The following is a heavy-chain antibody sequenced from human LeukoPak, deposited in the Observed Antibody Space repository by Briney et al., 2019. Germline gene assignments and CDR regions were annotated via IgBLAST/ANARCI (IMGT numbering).Heavy chain of an antibody. J-gene: IGHJ4*02. CDR3: AKDLLYRYFDY. D-gene: IGHD2-8*01. Sequence: GGSLSLSCAASGFTFSSYAMSWVRQAPGKGLEWVSAISGSGGSTYCADSVKGRFTISRDNSKNTLYLQMNSLRAEDTAVYYCAKDLLYRYFDYWGRGTLVTVSS. CDR1: GFTFSSYA. V-gene: IGHV3-23*01. CDR2: ISGSGGST.